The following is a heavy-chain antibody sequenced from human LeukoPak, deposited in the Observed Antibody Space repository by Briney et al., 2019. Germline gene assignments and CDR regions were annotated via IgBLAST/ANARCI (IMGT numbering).Heavy chain of an antibody. CDR2: IYHSGST. Sequence: SETLSLTCAVSGGSISGGGYSWSWIRQPPGKGLEWIGYIYHSGSTYYNPSLKSRVTISVDRSKNQFSLKLSSVTAADTAVYYCARAHGGNLDYWGQGTLVTVSS. CDR3: ARAHGGNLDY. V-gene: IGHV4-30-2*01. CDR1: GGSISGGGYS. J-gene: IGHJ4*02. D-gene: IGHD2-15*01.